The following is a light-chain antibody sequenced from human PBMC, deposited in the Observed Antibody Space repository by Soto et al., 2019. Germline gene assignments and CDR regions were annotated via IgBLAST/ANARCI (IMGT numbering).Light chain of an antibody. CDR2: QTS. Sequence: EIAMTQSPATLSVSPGEGATLSCRASQSVSSNLAWYQQKPGQAPRLLIYQTSIRAAGIPARFSASGSGTDFTLTISDVQPEDFALYYCHQRQSWPRTFGQGTKVDIK. J-gene: IGKJ1*01. CDR1: QSVSSN. V-gene: IGKV3D-15*03. CDR3: HQRQSWPRT.